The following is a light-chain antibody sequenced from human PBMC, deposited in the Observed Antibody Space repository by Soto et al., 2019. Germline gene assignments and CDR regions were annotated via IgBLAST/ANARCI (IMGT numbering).Light chain of an antibody. CDR1: QSVISNF. CDR3: HHYGSSPT. V-gene: IGKV3-20*01. J-gene: IGKJ1*01. CDR2: GAS. Sequence: EIVLTQSPGTLSSSPGERATLSCRASQSVISNFLAWYRQKPGRAPRLLIYGASNRATGIPDRFSGSGSGTDFTLTISRPEPEDFAVYYCHHYGSSPTFGQGTKVDIK.